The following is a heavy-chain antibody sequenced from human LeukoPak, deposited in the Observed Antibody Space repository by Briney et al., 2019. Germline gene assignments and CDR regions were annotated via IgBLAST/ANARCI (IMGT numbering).Heavy chain of an antibody. V-gene: IGHV3-7*03. CDR2: IKQDGSEK. Sequence: GGSLRLSCAASGFTFSSYWMSWVRQAPGKGLEWVANIKQDGSEKYYVDSVKGRFTISRDNAKNTPYLQMNSLRAEDTAVYYCAKQGRDWLRDYYYYMDVWGKGTTVTISS. CDR1: GFTFSSYW. J-gene: IGHJ6*03. CDR3: AKQGRDWLRDYYYYMDV. D-gene: IGHD3-9*01.